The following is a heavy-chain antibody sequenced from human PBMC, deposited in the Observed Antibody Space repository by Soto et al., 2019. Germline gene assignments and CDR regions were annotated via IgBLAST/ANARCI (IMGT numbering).Heavy chain of an antibody. D-gene: IGHD3-22*01. V-gene: IGHV3-30-3*01. J-gene: IGHJ6*02. CDR1: GFTFSSYA. CDR2: ISYDGSNK. CDR3: ARGLDNYFDHV. Sequence: PGGSLRLSCAASGFTFSSYAMHWVRQAPGKGLEWVAVISYDGSNKYYADSVKGRFTISRDNSKNTLYLQMNSLRAEDTAVYYCARGLDNYFDHVWGQGTTVTVSS.